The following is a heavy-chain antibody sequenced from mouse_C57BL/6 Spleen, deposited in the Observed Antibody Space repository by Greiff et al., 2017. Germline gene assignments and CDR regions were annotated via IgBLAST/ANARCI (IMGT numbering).Heavy chain of an antibody. Sequence: EVQGVESGGGLVKPGGSLKLSCAASGFTFSSYAMSWVRQTPEKRLEWVATISDGGSYTYYPDNVKGRFTISRDNAKNNLYLQMSHLKSEDTAMYYCARDHYYDYDDAYWGQGTLVTVSA. CDR3: ARDHYYDYDDAY. CDR2: ISDGGSYT. CDR1: GFTFSSYA. V-gene: IGHV5-4*01. J-gene: IGHJ3*01. D-gene: IGHD2-4*01.